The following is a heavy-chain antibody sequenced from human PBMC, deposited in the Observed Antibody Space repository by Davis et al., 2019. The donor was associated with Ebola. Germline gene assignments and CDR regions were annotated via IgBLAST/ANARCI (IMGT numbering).Heavy chain of an antibody. D-gene: IGHD4-17*01. J-gene: IGHJ5*02. Sequence: PGGSLRLSCKGSGYSFTSYWIGWVRQMPGKGLEWMGIIYPGDSDTRYSPSFQGQVTISADKSISTAYLQWSSLKASDTAMYYCARSTTVTTGWFDPWGQGTLVTVSS. CDR2: IYPGDSDT. CDR1: GYSFTSYW. V-gene: IGHV5-51*01. CDR3: ARSTTVTTGWFDP.